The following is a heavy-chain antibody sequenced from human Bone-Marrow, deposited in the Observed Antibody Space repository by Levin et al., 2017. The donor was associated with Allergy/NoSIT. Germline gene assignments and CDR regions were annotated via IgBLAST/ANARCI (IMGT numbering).Heavy chain of an antibody. D-gene: IGHD1-1*01. CDR3: TKEGGTVFFDF. CDR1: GFSFADYT. J-gene: IGHJ4*02. Sequence: GGSLRLSCAASGFSFADYTLHWVRQAPGKGLEWVSFVRDGRTEYADSVKGRFTVSRDNSINSLFLQMNSLRTEDTALYYCTKEGGTVFFDFWGQGTLVTVSS. V-gene: IGHV3-43*01. CDR2: VRDGRT.